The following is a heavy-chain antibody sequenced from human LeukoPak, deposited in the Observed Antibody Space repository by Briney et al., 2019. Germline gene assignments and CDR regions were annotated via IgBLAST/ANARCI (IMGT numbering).Heavy chain of an antibody. CDR2: IYSGGNT. J-gene: IGHJ5*02. CDR3: ARLDQDYYDSSGAFDP. D-gene: IGHD3-22*01. V-gene: IGHV3-53*01. CDR1: GFTVSTNY. Sequence: GGSLRLSCAISGFTVSTNYMSWVRQAPGKGLEWVSIIYSGGNTYYADSVKGRFTISRDNSENTLYLQMNSLRAEDTAVYYCARLDQDYYDSSGAFDPWGQGTLVTVSS.